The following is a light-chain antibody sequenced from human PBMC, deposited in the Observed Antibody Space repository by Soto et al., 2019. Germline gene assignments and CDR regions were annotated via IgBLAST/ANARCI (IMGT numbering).Light chain of an antibody. Sequence: QSVLTQPPSVSGAPGQRVTISCTGSSSNIGAGYDVHWYQQLPGTAPKLLIYGNSNRPSGVPDRFSGSKSGTSASLAITGLQAEEEDDYYCQSYDSSRGGDVVFGGGTKLTVL. CDR2: GNS. V-gene: IGLV1-40*01. CDR1: SSNIGAGYD. CDR3: QSYDSSRGGDVV. J-gene: IGLJ2*01.